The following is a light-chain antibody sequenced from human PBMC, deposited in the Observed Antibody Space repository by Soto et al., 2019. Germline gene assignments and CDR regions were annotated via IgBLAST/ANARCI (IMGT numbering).Light chain of an antibody. Sequence: DIQMTQSPSTLSASVGDRVTITCRASQSIGTWLDWYQQKPGKAPNLLIYKASSLESGVPSRFSGSGSGTEFTLTINSLQPDDVATFYCQQYNSYSFTFGQGTKLEIK. CDR2: KAS. V-gene: IGKV1-5*03. CDR1: QSIGTW. CDR3: QQYNSYSFT. J-gene: IGKJ2*01.